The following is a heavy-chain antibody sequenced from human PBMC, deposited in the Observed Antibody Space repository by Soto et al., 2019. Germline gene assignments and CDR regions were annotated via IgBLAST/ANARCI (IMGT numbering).Heavy chain of an antibody. CDR2: TYYKSKWYN. Sequence: PSQTLSLTCDISGDSVSGNSVAWNWIRQSPSRGLEWLGRTYYKSKWYNDYAVSVQSRITINPDTSKNQFSLQLNSVTPEDTAVYYCARGRMHTSRGGMDVWGQGTSVTVSS. V-gene: IGHV6-1*01. CDR3: ARGRMHTSRGGMDV. J-gene: IGHJ6*02. D-gene: IGHD2-15*01. CDR1: GDSVSGNSVA.